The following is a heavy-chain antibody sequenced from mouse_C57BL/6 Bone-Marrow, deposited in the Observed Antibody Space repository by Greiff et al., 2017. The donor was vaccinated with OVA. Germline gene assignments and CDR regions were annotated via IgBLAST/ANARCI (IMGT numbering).Heavy chain of an antibody. V-gene: IGHV2-6*01. CDR2: IWGVGST. CDR3: ASDGAMDY. CDR1: GFSLTSYG. Sequence: VKLVESGPGLVAPSQSLSITCTVSGFSLTSYGVDWVRQSPGKGLEWLGVIWGVGSTNYNSALKSRLSISKDNSKSQIFLKMNSLQSDDTAMYYYASDGAMDYWGQGTSVTVSS. J-gene: IGHJ4*01.